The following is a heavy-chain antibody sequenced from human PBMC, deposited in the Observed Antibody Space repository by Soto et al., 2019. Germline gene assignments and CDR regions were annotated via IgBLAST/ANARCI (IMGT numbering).Heavy chain of an antibody. V-gene: IGHV1-46*01. CDR2: INPSGGST. CDR1: GYTFTSYY. CDR3: ARGDIVVVPAAIGGYGMDV. J-gene: IGHJ6*02. Sequence: QVQLVQSGAEVKKPGASVKVSCKASGYTFTSYYMHWVRQAPGQGLEWMGIINPSGGSTSYAQKFRGRVTMTRDTSTSTVYMELSSLRSEDTAVYYCARGDIVVVPAAIGGYGMDVWGQGTTVTVSS. D-gene: IGHD2-2*01.